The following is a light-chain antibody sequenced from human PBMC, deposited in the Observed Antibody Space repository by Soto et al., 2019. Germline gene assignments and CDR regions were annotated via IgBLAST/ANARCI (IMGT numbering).Light chain of an antibody. J-gene: IGKJ1*01. Sequence: DIQMTQSPSTLSASVGDRVTITCRASQSISNWLAWYQQKPGKAPKVLIYKASSLESGVPSRFSGSGSETHFTLTISSLQPDDFATYYCQQYNYYSRTFGQGTKVDI. CDR2: KAS. CDR1: QSISNW. V-gene: IGKV1-5*03. CDR3: QQYNYYSRT.